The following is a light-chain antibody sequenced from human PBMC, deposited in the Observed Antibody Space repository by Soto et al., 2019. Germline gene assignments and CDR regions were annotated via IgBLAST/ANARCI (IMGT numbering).Light chain of an antibody. V-gene: IGLV2-11*01. CDR2: DVN. Sequence: QSALTQPRSVSGSPGQSVTISCTGSSSDIGVYDYVSWYQQHPDKAPKVILYDVNKRPSGVPSRFSGSKSGNTASLTISGLQADDEADYYCCSYAGRYTYVFGTGTKVTVL. CDR3: CSYAGRYTYV. J-gene: IGLJ1*01. CDR1: SSDIGVYDY.